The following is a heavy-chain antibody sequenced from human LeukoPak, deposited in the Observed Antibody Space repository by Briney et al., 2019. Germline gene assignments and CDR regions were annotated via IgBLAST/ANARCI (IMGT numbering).Heavy chain of an antibody. D-gene: IGHD2-8*02. CDR2: IIPISGTT. CDR1: GGTFSSYA. J-gene: IGHJ4*02. V-gene: IGHV1-69*13. Sequence: ASVKVSCKTSGGTFSSYAISWVRQAPGQGLEWMGGIIPISGTTNTAQKFRGRVTITADESTSTAYMELSSLKSEDTAVYYCARSAYTGGVFDYWGQGTLVTVSS. CDR3: ARSAYTGGVFDY.